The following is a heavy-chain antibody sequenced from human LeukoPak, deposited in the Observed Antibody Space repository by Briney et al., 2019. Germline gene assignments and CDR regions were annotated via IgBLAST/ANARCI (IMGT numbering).Heavy chain of an antibody. CDR1: GYTFTGYY. J-gene: IGHJ4*02. V-gene: IGHV1-2*02. D-gene: IGHD3-22*01. CDR2: INPNSGGT. Sequence: GASVKVSCKASGYTFTGYYMHWVRQAPGQGLEWMGWINPNSGGTNYAQKFQGRVTISRDTSISTAYMELSRLRSDHTAVYYCASGRYFYDSSGYSPLDYSGQGTLVTVSS. CDR3: ASGRYFYDSSGYSPLDY.